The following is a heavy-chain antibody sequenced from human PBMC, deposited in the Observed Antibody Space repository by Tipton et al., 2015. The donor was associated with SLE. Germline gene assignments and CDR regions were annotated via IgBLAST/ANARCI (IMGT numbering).Heavy chain of an antibody. CDR1: DGSIRSTNYY. J-gene: IGHJ5*02. CDR2: IFYTGST. CDR3: VRGGYYKGNWFDP. D-gene: IGHD3-9*01. V-gene: IGHV4-39*07. Sequence: TLSLTCTVSDGSIRSTNYYWGWIRQPPGKGLEWIGSIFYTGSTYYNPSLKSRVSFSIDTSKHQFSLKLNSVTAADTAVYYCVRGGYYKGNWFDPWGQGTLVTVSS.